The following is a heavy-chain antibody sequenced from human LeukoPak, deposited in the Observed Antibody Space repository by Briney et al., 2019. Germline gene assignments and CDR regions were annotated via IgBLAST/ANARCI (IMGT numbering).Heavy chain of an antibody. D-gene: IGHD5-12*01. J-gene: IGHJ5*02. V-gene: IGHV1-24*01. CDR1: GYTLTELS. CDR3: ARAGLRAANWFDP. Sequence: ASVKVSCKVSGYTLTELSIHWVRQAPGKGLEWMGGFDPEDGETIYAQKFQGRVTMTEDTSTDTAYMELSSLRSDDTAVYYCARAGLRAANWFDPWGQGTLVTVSS. CDR2: FDPEDGET.